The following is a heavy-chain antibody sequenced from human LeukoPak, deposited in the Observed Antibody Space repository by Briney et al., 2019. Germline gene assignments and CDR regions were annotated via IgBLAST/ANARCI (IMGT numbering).Heavy chain of an antibody. CDR3: AKGEKGSSWNY. CDR1: GFTFSGDA. D-gene: IGHD6-13*01. J-gene: IGHJ4*02. CDR2: ISYDGSNK. Sequence: GGSLRLSCAASGFTFSGDAMHWVRQAPGKGLEWVAVISYDGSNKYYGDSVKGRFTISRDNSKNTLYLQMNSLRAEDTAVYYCAKGEKGSSWNYWGQGTLVTVSS. V-gene: IGHV3-30*04.